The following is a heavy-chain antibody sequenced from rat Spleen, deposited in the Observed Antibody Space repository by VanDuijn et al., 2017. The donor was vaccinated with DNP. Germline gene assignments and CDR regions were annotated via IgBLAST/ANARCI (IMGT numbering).Heavy chain of an antibody. CDR2: ISTGGDT. V-gene: IGHV2S12*01. J-gene: IGHJ4*01. CDR1: GFSFTSYH. CDR3: ARWGIMPRGNV. D-gene: IGHD1-6*01. Sequence: QVQLKESGPGLVQPSQTLSLTCTVSGFSFTSYHVHWVRQPPGKGLVWIAAISTGGDTYYNSALKSRLGISRDTSEDQVFLEMNSLQPEDTAVYFCARWGIMPRGNVWGQGTSVTVSS.